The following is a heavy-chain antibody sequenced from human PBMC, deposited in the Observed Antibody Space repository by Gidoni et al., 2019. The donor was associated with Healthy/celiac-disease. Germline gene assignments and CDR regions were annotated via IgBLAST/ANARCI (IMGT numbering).Heavy chain of an antibody. J-gene: IGHJ4*02. D-gene: IGHD2-15*01. CDR1: GFTFSNAW. Sequence: EVQLVESGGGLVKPGGSLRLSCAASGFTFSNAWMSWVRQAPGKGLEWVGRIKSKTDGGTTDYAAPVKGRFTISRDDSKNTLYLQMNSLKTEDTAVYYCTTDRVVVVAEDDYWGQGTLVTVSS. V-gene: IGHV3-15*01. CDR2: IKSKTDGGTT. CDR3: TTDRVVVVAEDDY.